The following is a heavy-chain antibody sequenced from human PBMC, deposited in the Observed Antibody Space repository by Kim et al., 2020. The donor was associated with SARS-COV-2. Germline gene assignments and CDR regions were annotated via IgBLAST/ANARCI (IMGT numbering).Heavy chain of an antibody. J-gene: IGHJ6*02. V-gene: IGHV4-39*01. CDR1: GGSISSSSYY. Sequence: SETLSLTCTVSGGSISSSSYYWGWIRQPPGKGLEWIGSIYYSGSTYYNPSLKSRVTISVDTSKNQFSLKLSSVTAADTAVYYCARQRGWLRFFYYYYGMDVWGQGTTVTVSS. CDR2: IYYSGST. D-gene: IGHD5-12*01. CDR3: ARQRGWLRFFYYYYGMDV.